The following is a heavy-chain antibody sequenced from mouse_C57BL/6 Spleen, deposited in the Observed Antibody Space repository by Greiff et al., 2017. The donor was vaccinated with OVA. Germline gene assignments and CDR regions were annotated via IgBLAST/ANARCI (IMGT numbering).Heavy chain of an antibody. CDR2: IHPNSGST. Sequence: QVQLQQPGAELVKPGASVKLSCKASGYTFTSYWMHWVKQRPGQGLEWIGMIHPNSGSTNYNEKFKSKATLTVDKSSSTAYMQLSSLTSEDSAVYYCARNPSYYYGSSYWFAYWGQGTLVTVSA. CDR3: ARNPSYYYGSSYWFAY. D-gene: IGHD1-1*01. CDR1: GYTFTSYW. V-gene: IGHV1-64*01. J-gene: IGHJ3*01.